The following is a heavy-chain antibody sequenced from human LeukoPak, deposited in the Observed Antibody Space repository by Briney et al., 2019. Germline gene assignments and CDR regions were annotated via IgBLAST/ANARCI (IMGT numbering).Heavy chain of an antibody. CDR1: GYTFTSYD. CDR2: INPNSGGT. CDR3: ARADPYCSGGSCYPPDAFDI. V-gene: IGHV1-2*02. J-gene: IGHJ3*02. D-gene: IGHD2-15*01. Sequence: ASVKVSCKASGYTFTSYDINWVRQAPGQGLEWMGWINPNSGGTNYAQKFQGRVTMTRDTSISTAYMELSRLRSDDTAVYYCARADPYCSGGSCYPPDAFDIWGQGTMVTVSS.